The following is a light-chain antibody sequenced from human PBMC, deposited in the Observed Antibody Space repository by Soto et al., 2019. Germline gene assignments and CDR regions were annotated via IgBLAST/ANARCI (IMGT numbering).Light chain of an antibody. V-gene: IGKV4-1*01. Sequence: DIVMTQSPDSLTVSLGERATINCKSSQSILYSSNNKNYLSWYQQTPGQPPKLLIYWASTRESGVPARFSGSGSGTDFTLTISSLQAEDVAVYYCQQYYTTPQTFGQGTKVEI. CDR2: WAS. CDR3: QQYYTTPQT. CDR1: QSILYSSNNKNY. J-gene: IGKJ1*01.